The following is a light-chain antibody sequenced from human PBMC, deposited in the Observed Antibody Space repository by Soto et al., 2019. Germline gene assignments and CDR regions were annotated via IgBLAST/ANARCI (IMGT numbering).Light chain of an antibody. Sequence: DLQMTQSPSSLSASVGDGVTITCRASQSISRNLNWYQHKPGKAPKLLIYAASSLQNGVPSRFSGGGSGTEFTLSISSLQPEDFGTYYCQQSYTTASITFGQGTRLEIK. CDR2: AAS. CDR3: QQSYTTASIT. J-gene: IGKJ5*01. CDR1: QSISRN. V-gene: IGKV1-39*01.